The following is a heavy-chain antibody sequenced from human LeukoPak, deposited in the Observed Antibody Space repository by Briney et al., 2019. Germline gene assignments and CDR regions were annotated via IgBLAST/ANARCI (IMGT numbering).Heavy chain of an antibody. CDR3: ARDNRVRGVKNGMDV. Sequence: PSETLSLTCTVSGGSISSYYWSWIRQPPGEGLEWIGYIYYSGSTNYNPPLKSRVTISVDTSKNQFSLKLSSVTAADTAVYYCARDNRVRGVKNGMDVWGKGTTVTVSS. V-gene: IGHV4-59*01. CDR2: IYYSGST. D-gene: IGHD3-10*01. CDR1: GGSISSYY. J-gene: IGHJ6*04.